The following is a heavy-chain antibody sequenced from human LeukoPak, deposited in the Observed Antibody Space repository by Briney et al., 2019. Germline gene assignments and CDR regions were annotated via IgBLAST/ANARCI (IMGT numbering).Heavy chain of an antibody. CDR1: GFTFSSYA. Sequence: PGGSLRLSCAASGFTFSSYAMHWVRQAPGKGLEWVAVISYDGSNKYYADSVKGRFTISRDNSKNTLYLQMNSLRAEDTAVYYCARDGGNGDYAPWGQGTLVTVSS. CDR3: ARDGGNGDYAP. V-gene: IGHV3-30-3*01. J-gene: IGHJ4*02. D-gene: IGHD4-17*01. CDR2: ISYDGSNK.